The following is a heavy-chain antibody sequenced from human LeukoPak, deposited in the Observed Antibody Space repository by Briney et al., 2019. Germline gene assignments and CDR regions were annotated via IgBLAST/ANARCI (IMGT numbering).Heavy chain of an antibody. V-gene: IGHV4-34*01. CDR1: GGSFSGYY. Sequence: TPSETLSLTCAVYGGSFSGYYWSWIRQPPGKGLEWIGEINHSGSTNYNPSLKSRVTISVDTSKNQFSLKLSSVTAADTAVYYCARGGGYCSGGSCYPYGMDVWGQGTTVTVSS. CDR3: ARGGGYCSGGSCYPYGMDV. CDR2: INHSGST. D-gene: IGHD2-15*01. J-gene: IGHJ6*02.